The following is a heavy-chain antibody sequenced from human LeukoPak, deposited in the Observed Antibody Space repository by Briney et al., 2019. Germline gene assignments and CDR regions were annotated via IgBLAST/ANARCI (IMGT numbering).Heavy chain of an antibody. V-gene: IGHV1-2*02. CDR3: ATVRDIVVGGGPYYFDY. D-gene: IGHD2-15*01. Sequence: ASVKVSCKASGYTFTSYYMHWVRQAPGQGLEWMGWINPHNGDTNYAQKFQGRVTMTRDTSITTAYMELSRLKSDDTAVYYCATVRDIVVGGGPYYFDYWGQGTLVTVSS. J-gene: IGHJ4*02. CDR2: INPHNGDT. CDR1: GYTFTSYY.